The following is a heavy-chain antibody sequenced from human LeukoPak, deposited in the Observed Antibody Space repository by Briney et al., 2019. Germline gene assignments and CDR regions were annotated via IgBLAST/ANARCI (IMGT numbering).Heavy chain of an antibody. V-gene: IGHV3-21*01. Sequence: PGGSLRLSCAASGFTFSTYDMTWVRQAPGKGLEWVSSIGSSSSYIYYTDSVKGRFTISRDNAKNSLYLQMNSLSAEDTAVYYCAKDAWFDYWGQGILVTVSS. CDR3: AKDAWFDY. CDR2: IGSSSSYI. J-gene: IGHJ5*01. CDR1: GFTFSTYD.